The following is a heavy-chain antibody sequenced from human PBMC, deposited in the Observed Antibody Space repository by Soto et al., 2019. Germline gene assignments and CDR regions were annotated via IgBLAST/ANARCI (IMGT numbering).Heavy chain of an antibody. CDR1: GFTFSSYS. V-gene: IGHV3-21*01. CDR2: ISSSSTYI. J-gene: IGHJ4*02. D-gene: IGHD2-2*01. CDR3: TRFSDCSSTSCYFAY. Sequence: EVQLVESGGGLVKPGGSLRLSCAASGFTFSSYSMNWVRQAPGKGLEWVSSISSSSTYIYYADSVKGRFTISRDNAKKSLYLQMNSLRAEDTAVYWCTRFSDCSSTSCYFAYWGQGTLVTVSS.